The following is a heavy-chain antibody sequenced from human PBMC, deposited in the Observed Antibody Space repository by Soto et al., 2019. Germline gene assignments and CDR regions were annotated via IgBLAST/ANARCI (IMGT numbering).Heavy chain of an antibody. CDR2: IYYSGST. CDR1: GGSISSSSYY. D-gene: IGHD3-3*01. V-gene: IGHV4-39*01. J-gene: IGHJ5*02. Sequence: SETLSLTCTVSGGSISSSSYYWGWIRQPPGKGLEWIGSIYYSGSTYYNPSLKSRVTISVDTSKNQFSLKLSSVTAADTAVYYCRRITIFGVVDKSGFDPWGQGTLVTVSS. CDR3: RRITIFGVVDKSGFDP.